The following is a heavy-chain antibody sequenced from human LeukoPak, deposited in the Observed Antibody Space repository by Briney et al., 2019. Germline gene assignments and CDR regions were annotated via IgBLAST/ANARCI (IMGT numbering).Heavy chain of an antibody. CDR3: AQQVGYCSSGNCYFTY. D-gene: IGHD2-15*01. V-gene: IGHV3-23*01. Sequence: SGGSLRLSRAASGFSFKSYAMSWVRQAPGKGLEWVSAINNDGDSTYPADSVKGRFTVSRDNSKNTLYLQMNSLRAEDAAVYYCAQQVGYCSSGNCYFTYWGQGTLVTVSS. CDR1: GFSFKSYA. CDR2: INNDGDST. J-gene: IGHJ1*01.